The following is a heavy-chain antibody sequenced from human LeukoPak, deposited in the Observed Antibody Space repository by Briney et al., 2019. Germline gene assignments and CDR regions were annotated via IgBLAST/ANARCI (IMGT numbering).Heavy chain of an antibody. CDR2: ISYDGSNK. CDR3: AKDVWDSSGWLRSLSEYYYYGMDV. CDR1: GFTFSSYG. Sequence: GRSLRLSCAASGFTFSSYGMHWVRQAPGKWLEWVAVISYDGSNKYYADSVKGRFTISRDNSKNTLYLQMNSLRAEDTAVYYCAKDVWDSSGWLRSLSEYYYYGMDVWGQGTTVTVSS. J-gene: IGHJ6*02. V-gene: IGHV3-30*18. D-gene: IGHD6-19*01.